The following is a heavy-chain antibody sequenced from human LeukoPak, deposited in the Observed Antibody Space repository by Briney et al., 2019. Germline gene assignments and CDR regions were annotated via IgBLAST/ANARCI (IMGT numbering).Heavy chain of an antibody. D-gene: IGHD3-22*01. J-gene: IGHJ4*02. CDR2: ISSSRSYI. CDR3: ASLSYYYDSSGYPYFDY. V-gene: IGHV3-21*01. CDR1: GFTFSSYS. Sequence: GGSLRLSCAASGFTFSSYSMIWVRQAPGKGLEWVSSISSSRSYIYYADSVKGRFTISRDNAKNSLYLQMNSLRAEDTAVYYCASLSYYYDSSGYPYFDYWGQGTLVTVSS.